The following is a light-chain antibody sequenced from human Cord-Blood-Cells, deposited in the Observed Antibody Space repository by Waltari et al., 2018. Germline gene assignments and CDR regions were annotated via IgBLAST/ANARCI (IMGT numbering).Light chain of an antibody. Sequence: QSALTQPRSVSGSPGQSVTISCTGTSSDVGVYNYVSWYQQHPGKAPKLMIYDVSKRPSGVPDRFPGSKSGITATLTISGLQAEDEADYYCCSYAGSYTLVFGGGTKLTVL. CDR3: CSYAGSYTLV. CDR1: SSDVGVYNY. J-gene: IGLJ2*01. CDR2: DVS. V-gene: IGLV2-11*01.